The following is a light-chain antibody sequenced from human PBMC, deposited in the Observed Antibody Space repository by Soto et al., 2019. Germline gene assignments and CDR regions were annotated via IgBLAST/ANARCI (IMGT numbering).Light chain of an antibody. V-gene: IGKV1-5*01. CDR3: QEYSSYWT. CDR2: DVS. Sequence: DIQMTQSPSSLSASVGDRVTVSGRASQTINSRLAWYQQKPEKAPKLLIYDVSNLESGVPSRFSGSGAGTEFTLIISSLQSDDFATYYCQEYSSYWTFGQGTKVDI. CDR1: QTINSR. J-gene: IGKJ1*01.